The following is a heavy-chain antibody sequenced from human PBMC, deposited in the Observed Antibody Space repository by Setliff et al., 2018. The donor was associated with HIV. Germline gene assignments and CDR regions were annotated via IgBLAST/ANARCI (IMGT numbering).Heavy chain of an antibody. CDR1: GDSISSGSYY. D-gene: IGHD3-16*01. CDR3: ARRTFGGGRIDP. V-gene: IGHV4-61*09. CDR2: IHTTGST. Sequence: SETLSLTCSVSGDSISSGSYYWGWIRLPAGKGLEWIGQIHTTGSTNYNPSLKSRLTISIDTSKNQFSLNLDSVTTTDTAVYYCARRTFGGGRIDPWGQGTLVTVSS. J-gene: IGHJ5*02.